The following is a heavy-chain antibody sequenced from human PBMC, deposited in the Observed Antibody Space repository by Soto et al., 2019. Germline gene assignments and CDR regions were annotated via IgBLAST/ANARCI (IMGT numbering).Heavy chain of an antibody. V-gene: IGHV4-31*01. CDR3: ARGGGSTKVDY. D-gene: IGHD2-15*01. CDR2: TSNSGSP. Sequence: QVQLQESGPGLVKPSQTLSLTCTVSGGSITSSGYYWSWIRQHPGEGLEWIGFTSNSGSPSYNPSLMSHVTISVVAPSNQSSLDPKSVNAADTVVYYCARGGGSTKVDYWGQGTLVTVSP. CDR1: GGSITSSGYY. J-gene: IGHJ4*02.